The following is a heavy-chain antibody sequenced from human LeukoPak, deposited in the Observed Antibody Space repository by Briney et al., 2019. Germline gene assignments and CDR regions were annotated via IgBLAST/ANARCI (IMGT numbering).Heavy chain of an antibody. D-gene: IGHD5-24*01. CDR3: ARDLLEPEMAA. CDR1: GFTNY. V-gene: IGHV3-53*01. CDR2: IYSRGST. J-gene: IGHJ5*02. Sequence: GGSLRLSCGASGFTNYMSWVRQAPERGLEWVSVIYSRGSTYYADSVRGRFTISRDKTKNTLFLQMNSLRVEATAVYYCARDLLEPEMAAWGLGTLVTVSS.